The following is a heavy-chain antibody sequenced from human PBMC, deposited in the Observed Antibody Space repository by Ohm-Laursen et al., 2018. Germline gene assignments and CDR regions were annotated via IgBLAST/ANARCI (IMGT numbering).Heavy chain of an antibody. J-gene: IGHJ4*02. CDR3: ARQDSGDYYFDY. CDR1: GGSISSYY. D-gene: IGHD4-17*01. CDR2: ISTSGST. Sequence: SDTLSLTCTVSGGSISSYYWSWIRQPAGRGLEWIGRISTSGSTNYNPSLESRVTISADTSKNQFSLRLTSVTAADTAVYYCARQDSGDYYFDYWGQGTLVTVSS. V-gene: IGHV4-4*07.